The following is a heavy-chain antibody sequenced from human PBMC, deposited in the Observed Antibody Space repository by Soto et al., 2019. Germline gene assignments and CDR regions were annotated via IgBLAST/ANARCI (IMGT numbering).Heavy chain of an antibody. CDR2: IHYSGRT. D-gene: IGHD5-18*01. Sequence: QVQLQESGPGRVKPSETLSLTCTVSGGSISSYYWSWIRQPPGKGLEWIGYIHYSGRTIYNPSLKSRITLSVDPPRHQSSLKLSSVPAADTPVYYCARRYGSCFDYWGQGTLFTVSS. CDR1: GGSISSYY. J-gene: IGHJ4*02. V-gene: IGHV4-59*08. CDR3: ARRYGSCFDY.